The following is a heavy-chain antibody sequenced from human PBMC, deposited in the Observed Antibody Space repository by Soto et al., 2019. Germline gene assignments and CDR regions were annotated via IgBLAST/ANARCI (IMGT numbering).Heavy chain of an antibody. CDR3: AKNYQFDS. D-gene: IGHD2-2*01. J-gene: IGHJ4*02. Sequence: GGSLRLSCAASGFTFSSYAMSWVRQAPGKGLDWVSFVSTSGVTYYADSVKGRFTSSRDNSKNTLYLQLNSLRAEDTAVYYCAKNYQFDSWGQGTRVTVSS. CDR2: VSTSGVT. CDR1: GFTFSSYA. V-gene: IGHV3-23*01.